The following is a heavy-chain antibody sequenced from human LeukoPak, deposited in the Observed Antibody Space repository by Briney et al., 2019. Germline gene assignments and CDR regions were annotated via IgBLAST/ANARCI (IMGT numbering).Heavy chain of an antibody. CDR2: IYYSGST. J-gene: IGHJ6*02. V-gene: IGHV4-31*03. CDR3: ARGSYDILTGYYYYYGMDV. CDR1: GGSISSGGYY. D-gene: IGHD3-9*01. Sequence: PSETLSLTCTVSGGSISSGGYYWSWIRQHPGKGLEWIGYIYYSGSTYYNPSLKSRVTISVDTSKNQFFLKLSSVTAADTAVYYCARGSYDILTGYYYYYGMDVWGQGTTVTVSS.